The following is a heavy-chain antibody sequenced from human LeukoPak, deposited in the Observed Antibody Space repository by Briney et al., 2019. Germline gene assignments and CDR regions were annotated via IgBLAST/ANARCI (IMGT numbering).Heavy chain of an antibody. Sequence: SETLSLTCTVSGGSISSSSYYCGWIRQPPGKGLEWIGSIYYSGSTYYNPSLKSRVTISVDTSKNQFSLKLSSVTAADTAVYYCARDGGSTSTGVFDYWGQGTLVTVSS. J-gene: IGHJ4*02. CDR2: IYYSGST. D-gene: IGHD1-26*01. CDR3: ARDGGSTSTGVFDY. CDR1: GGSISSSSYY. V-gene: IGHV4-39*07.